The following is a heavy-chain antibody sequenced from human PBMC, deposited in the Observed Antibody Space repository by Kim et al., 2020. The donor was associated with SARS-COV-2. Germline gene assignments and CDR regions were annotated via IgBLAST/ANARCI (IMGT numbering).Heavy chain of an antibody. J-gene: IGHJ1*01. V-gene: IGHV3-23*05. CDR3: ARDDSDWSGAT. Sequence: GGSLRLSCAASGFTFSNSAMTWVRQAPGKGLEWVSTLNRSGTTTYYADSVKGRVTISIETSKNTLSLQMNSLRAEDTALDFCARDDSDWSGATRGQGAL. CDR1: GFTFSNSA. CDR2: LNRSGTTT. D-gene: IGHD6-19*01.